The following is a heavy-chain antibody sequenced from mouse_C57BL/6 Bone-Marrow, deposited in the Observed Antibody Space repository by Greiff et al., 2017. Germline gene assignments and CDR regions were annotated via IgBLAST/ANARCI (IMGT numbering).Heavy chain of an antibody. CDR2: LDPFDCYP. D-gene: IGHD1-1*01. CDR1: GYTFTSYW. J-gene: IGHJ2*01. Sequence: QVQLQQSGAELVKPGASVKLSCKASGYTFTSYWMQWVKQRPGQGLEWIGALDPFDCYPNYNQKFKGKATFTVDPSSSTAYMQSSSLTSEDSAVYDCARGGYYGSYVDYWGQGTTLTVSS. CDR3: ARGGYYGSYVDY. V-gene: IGHV1-50*01.